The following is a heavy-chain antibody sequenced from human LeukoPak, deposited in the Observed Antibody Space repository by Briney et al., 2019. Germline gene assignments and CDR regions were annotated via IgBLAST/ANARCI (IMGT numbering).Heavy chain of an antibody. D-gene: IGHD1-7*01. CDR1: GFSLSTSGMC. CDR2: IDWDDDK. Sequence: ESGPTLVNPTQTLTLTCTFSGFSLSTSGMCVSWIRQPPGKALEWLARIDWDDDKYYSTSLKTRLTISKDTSKNQVVLTMTDMDPVDTATYYCARINWNYRVFDYWGQGTLVTVSS. CDR3: ARINWNYRVFDY. J-gene: IGHJ4*02. V-gene: IGHV2-70*11.